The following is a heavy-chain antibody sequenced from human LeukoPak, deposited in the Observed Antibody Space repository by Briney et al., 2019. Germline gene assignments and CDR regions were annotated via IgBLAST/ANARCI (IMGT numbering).Heavy chain of an antibody. D-gene: IGHD6-25*01. CDR3: ARGQRGFPFDY. J-gene: IGHJ4*02. CDR1: GGSISSGDYY. V-gene: IGHV4-30-4*01. Sequence: SETLSLTCTVSGGSISSGDYYWSWIRQPPGKGLEWIGYTYYSGSTYYNPSLKSRVTISVDTSKNQFSLKLSSVTAADTAVYYCARGQRGFPFDYWGQGTLVTVSS. CDR2: TYYSGST.